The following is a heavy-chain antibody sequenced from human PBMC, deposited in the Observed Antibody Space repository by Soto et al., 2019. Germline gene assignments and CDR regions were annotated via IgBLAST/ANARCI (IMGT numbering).Heavy chain of an antibody. CDR1: GYTFTSYA. V-gene: IGHV1-3*01. CDR2: INAGNGNT. CDR3: ARGAQDYGDYSNYYYGMDV. D-gene: IGHD4-17*01. Sequence: XSVKVSSKASGYTFTSYAMHWVRQAPGQSLEWMGWINAGNGNTKYSQKFQGRVTITRDTSASTAYMELSSLRSEDTAVYYCARGAQDYGDYSNYYYGMDVWGQGTTVTVSS. J-gene: IGHJ6*02.